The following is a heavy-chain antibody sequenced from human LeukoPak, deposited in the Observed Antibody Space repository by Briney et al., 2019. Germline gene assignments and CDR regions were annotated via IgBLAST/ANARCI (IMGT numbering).Heavy chain of an antibody. J-gene: IGHJ4*02. CDR3: AKEGSSGFDY. Sequence: GGSLRLSCAASGFNFSPYAMHWVRQAPGKGLEWVSGISWNSGSIGYADSVKGRFTISRDNAKNSLYLQMNSLRAEDTALYYCAKEGSSGFDYWGQGTLVTVSS. CDR1: GFNFSPYA. CDR2: ISWNSGSI. V-gene: IGHV3-9*01. D-gene: IGHD6-19*01.